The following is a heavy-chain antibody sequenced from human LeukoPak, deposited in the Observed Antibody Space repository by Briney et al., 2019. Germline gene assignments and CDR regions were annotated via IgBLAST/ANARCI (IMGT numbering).Heavy chain of an antibody. CDR3: ARGCDDSSGYYQYYFDY. Sequence: SSETLSLTCAVYGGSFSGYYWSWIRQPPGKGLEWIGEINHSGSTNYNPSLKSRVTISVDTSKNQFSLKLSSVTAADTAVYYCARGCDDSSGYYQYYFDYWGQVTLVTVSS. J-gene: IGHJ4*02. CDR2: INHSGST. V-gene: IGHV4-34*01. CDR1: GGSFSGYY. D-gene: IGHD3-22*01.